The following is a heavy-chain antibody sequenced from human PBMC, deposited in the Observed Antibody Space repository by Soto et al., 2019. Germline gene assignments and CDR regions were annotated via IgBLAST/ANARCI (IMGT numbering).Heavy chain of an antibody. CDR1: GFNFDDYA. Sequence: GGSLRLSCAASGFNFDDYAMHGVRQIPGKGLEWVSGISWESGSIGYADSVKGRFSISRDNAKNSLYLQMNSLRAEDTAFYYCVKDHDVDFGYDLHYFHYWGPGPLVTVSS. J-gene: IGHJ4*02. CDR2: ISWESGSI. D-gene: IGHD5-12*01. CDR3: VKDHDVDFGYDLHYFHY. V-gene: IGHV3-9*01.